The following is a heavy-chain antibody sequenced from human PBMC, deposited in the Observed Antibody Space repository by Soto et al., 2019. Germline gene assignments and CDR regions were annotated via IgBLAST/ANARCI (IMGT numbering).Heavy chain of an antibody. CDR2: INAGNGNT. V-gene: IGHV1-3*01. D-gene: IGHD4-17*01. Sequence: QVQLVQSGAEVKKPGASVKVSCKASGYTFTSYAMHWVRQAPGQRLEWMGWINAGNGNTKYSQKFQGRVTITRDTSASTAYMELSSLRSEDTAVYYCAGEGLSYGDYVWWYFDLWGRGTLVTVSS. CDR1: GYTFTSYA. J-gene: IGHJ2*01. CDR3: AGEGLSYGDYVWWYFDL.